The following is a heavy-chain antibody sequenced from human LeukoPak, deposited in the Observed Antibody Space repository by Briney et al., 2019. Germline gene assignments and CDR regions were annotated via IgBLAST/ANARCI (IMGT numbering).Heavy chain of an antibody. CDR1: GGTFSSYA. J-gene: IGHJ4*02. D-gene: IGHD3-22*01. Sequence: ASVKVSCKASGGTFSSYAISWVRQAPGQGLEWMGGIIPIFGTANYAQKFQGRVTITADESTSTAYMELSSLRSEDTAVYYCARGATYYDSSGYYYWYYFDYWGQGTLVTVSS. CDR3: ARGATYYDSSGYYYWYYFDY. CDR2: IIPIFGTA. V-gene: IGHV1-69*13.